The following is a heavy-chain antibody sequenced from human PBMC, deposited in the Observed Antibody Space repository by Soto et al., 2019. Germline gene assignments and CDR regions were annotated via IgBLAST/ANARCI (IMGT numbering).Heavy chain of an antibody. D-gene: IGHD5-18*01. Sequence: QVQLQESGPGLVKPSETLSLTCTVSGGSISSYYWSWIRQPPGKGLEWIGYIYYSGSTNYNPSLKSRVTISVDTSKNQCSLKLSSVTAADTAVYYCASSGYSYGYYYGMDVWGQGTTVTVSS. CDR3: ASSGYSYGYYYGMDV. CDR2: IYYSGST. CDR1: GGSISSYY. V-gene: IGHV4-59*01. J-gene: IGHJ6*02.